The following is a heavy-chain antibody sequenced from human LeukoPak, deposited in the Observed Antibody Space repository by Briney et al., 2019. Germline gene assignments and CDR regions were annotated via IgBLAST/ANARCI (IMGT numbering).Heavy chain of an antibody. V-gene: IGHV4-59*08. J-gene: IGHJ6*04. Sequence: SGTLSLTCTVSGGSISSYYWSWIRQPPGKGLEWIGYIYYSGSTNYNPSLKSRVTISVDTSKNQFSLKLSSVTAADTAVYYCARQRFGMDVWGKGTTVTVSS. CDR2: IYYSGST. CDR1: GGSISSYY. CDR3: ARQRFGMDV.